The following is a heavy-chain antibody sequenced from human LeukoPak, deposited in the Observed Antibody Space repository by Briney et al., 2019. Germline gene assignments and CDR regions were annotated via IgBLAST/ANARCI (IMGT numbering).Heavy chain of an antibody. CDR2: IYPGDSDT. Sequence: GESLKISCQGSGYSFTNYWISWVRQMPGKGLEWMGIIYPGDSDTRYSPSFQGQVTISADKSISTAYLQWSSLKASDTAMYYCARQGCSGGSCYSSYYYYYMDVWGKGTTVTVSS. CDR1: GYSFTNYW. V-gene: IGHV5-51*01. J-gene: IGHJ6*03. CDR3: ARQGCSGGSCYSSYYYYYMDV. D-gene: IGHD2-15*01.